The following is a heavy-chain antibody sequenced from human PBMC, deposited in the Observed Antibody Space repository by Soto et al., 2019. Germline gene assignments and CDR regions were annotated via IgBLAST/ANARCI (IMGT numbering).Heavy chain of an antibody. Sequence: GGSLRLSCTASGFTFGDHAMSWVRQAPGKGLEWVGFIRSKAYGGTTEYAASVKGRFSISRDDSKSIAYLQMNSLKTEDTAVYYCTRDHMFAFDFWGQGTLVTVSS. CDR2: IRSKAYGGTT. CDR3: TRDHMFAFDF. J-gene: IGHJ4*02. V-gene: IGHV3-49*04. D-gene: IGHD3-10*02. CDR1: GFTFGDHA.